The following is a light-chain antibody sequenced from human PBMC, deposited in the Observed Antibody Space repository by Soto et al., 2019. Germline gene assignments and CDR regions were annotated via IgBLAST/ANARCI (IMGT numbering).Light chain of an antibody. CDR3: QQYSDWPLT. CDR1: QSVSSS. CDR2: DAS. Sequence: ENVWRQPPPPLSLSQGERATLSCRASQSVSSSLVWYQQKPGQAPRLLIYDASNRATGVPARFSGSGSGTEFTLTISSLEPEDFAVYYCQQYSDWPLTFGEGTRVDIK. J-gene: IGKJ5*01. V-gene: IGKV3-11*01.